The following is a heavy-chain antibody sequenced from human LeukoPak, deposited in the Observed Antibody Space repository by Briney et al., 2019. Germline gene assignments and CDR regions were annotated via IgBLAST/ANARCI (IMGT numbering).Heavy chain of an antibody. D-gene: IGHD6-19*01. CDR1: GGSFSGYY. V-gene: IGHV4-34*01. J-gene: IGHJ4*02. CDR3: ARLQAVAARDY. CDR2: INHSGST. Sequence: SETLSLTGAVYGGSFSGYYWSWIRQPPGKGLEWIGEINHSGSTNYNPSLKSRVTISVDTSKNQFSLKLSSVTAADTAVYYCARLQAVAARDYWGQGTLVTVSS.